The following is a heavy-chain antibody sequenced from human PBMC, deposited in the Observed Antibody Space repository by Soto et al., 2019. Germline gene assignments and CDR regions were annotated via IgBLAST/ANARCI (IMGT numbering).Heavy chain of an antibody. CDR2: INVYNGNT. CDR3: ARGVGSGSYYNQYTWFDP. CDR1: GYTFTNYG. Sequence: QVQLVQSGGEVKKPGASVKVSCKASGYTFTNYGISWVRHAPAQGVEWMGWINVYNGNTKYAQKVQGRVTMTIETTTSTAYMELRSLRPDDTTVYYCARGVGSGSYYNQYTWFDPWGQGTLVTVSS. J-gene: IGHJ5*02. V-gene: IGHV1-18*01. D-gene: IGHD3-10*01.